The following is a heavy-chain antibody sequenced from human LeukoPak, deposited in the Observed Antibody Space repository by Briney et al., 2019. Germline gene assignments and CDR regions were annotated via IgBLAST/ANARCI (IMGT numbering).Heavy chain of an antibody. CDR3: ARDSGNPRRGHTYGTDV. CDR2: IIPILGIA. CDR1: GGTFSSYT. D-gene: IGHD1-26*01. Sequence: ASVKVSCKASGGTFSSYTISWVRQAPGQGLEWMGRIIPILGIANYAQKFQGRVTITADKSTSTAYMELSSLRSEDTAVYYCARDSGNPRRGHTYGTDVWGQGTTVTVSS. J-gene: IGHJ6*02. V-gene: IGHV1-69*04.